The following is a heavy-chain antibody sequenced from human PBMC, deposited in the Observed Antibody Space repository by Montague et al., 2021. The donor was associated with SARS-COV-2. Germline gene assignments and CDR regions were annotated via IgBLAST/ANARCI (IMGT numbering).Heavy chain of an antibody. V-gene: IGHV4-59*01. J-gene: IGHJ4*02. CDR1: GGSISSYY. CDR2: IYYSGST. D-gene: IGHD5-24*01. Sequence: SETLSLTCTVSGGSISSYYCCWIRQPSGKGLEWIGYIYYSGSTNXNPSLKSRVTISVDTSKNQFSLKLSSVTAADTAVYYCARVFPRWLQFDPYLDYWGQGTLVTVSS. CDR3: ARVFPRWLQFDPYLDY.